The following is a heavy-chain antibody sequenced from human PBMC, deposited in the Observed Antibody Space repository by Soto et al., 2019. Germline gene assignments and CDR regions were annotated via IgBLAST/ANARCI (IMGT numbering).Heavy chain of an antibody. J-gene: IGHJ4*02. CDR2: VNPKSGRT. CDR1: GYSFINSD. V-gene: IGHV1-8*01. CDR3: ARTPTDF. Sequence: QVQLIQSGAEVKRPGASVKVSCKASGYSFINSDINWVRRASGQGLEWMGLVNPKSGRTVSAQKFQGRVSMTRNVSIRTAFLELSSLTSEDTAVYYCARTPTDFWGQGTQVTVSS.